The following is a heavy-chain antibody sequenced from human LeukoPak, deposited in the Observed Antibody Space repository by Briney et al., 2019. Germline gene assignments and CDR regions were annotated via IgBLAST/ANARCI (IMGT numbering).Heavy chain of an antibody. Sequence: PGGSLRLSCAASGFTLSSYAMSWVRQAPGKGLEWVSSISGNGGYTFHTDSVKGRFTISRDNSKSTLYLQMNSLRAEDTAIYYCAKYSKSALAAAGPNFDCWGQGTLVTVSS. CDR3: AKYSKSALAAAGPNFDC. J-gene: IGHJ4*02. CDR1: GFTLSSYA. V-gene: IGHV3-23*01. CDR2: ISGNGGYT. D-gene: IGHD6-13*01.